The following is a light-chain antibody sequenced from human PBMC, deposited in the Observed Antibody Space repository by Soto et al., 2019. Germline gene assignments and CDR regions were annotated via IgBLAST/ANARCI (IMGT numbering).Light chain of an antibody. CDR1: EDISRW. CDR2: RAS. CDR3: QQYTTYWT. Sequence: DIQMTQYPSTLSASVGDRVTITCRASEDISRWLAWYQQKPGKAPNLLIYRASNLESGVPSRFSGSGSGTEFTLTISSLQPDDFATYYCQQYTTYWTFGQGTNVDI. V-gene: IGKV1-5*03. J-gene: IGKJ1*01.